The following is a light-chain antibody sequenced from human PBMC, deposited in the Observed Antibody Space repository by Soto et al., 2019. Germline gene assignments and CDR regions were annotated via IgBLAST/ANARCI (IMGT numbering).Light chain of an antibody. CDR2: GDT. V-gene: IGLV2-23*02. Sequence: QSVLTQPASVSGSPGQSITISCTGTSSDVGFYKLVSWYQQYPGKAPKLILYGDTKRPSGLSNRFSGSMSGNTASLTISGLQAEDEANYYCCSYATSDTVIFGGGTKLTVL. CDR3: CSYATSDTVI. J-gene: IGLJ2*01. CDR1: SSDVGFYKL.